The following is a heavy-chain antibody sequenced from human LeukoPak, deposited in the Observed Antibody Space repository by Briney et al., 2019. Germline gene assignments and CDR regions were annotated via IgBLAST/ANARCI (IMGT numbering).Heavy chain of an antibody. V-gene: IGHV4-59*01. Sequence: SETLSLTCTVSGGSISSYYWSWIRQPPGKGLEWIGYIYYSGSTNYNPSLKSRVTISVDTSKNQFSLKVSSVTTADTAVYYCATGIAVAGTPFDYWGQGTLVTVSS. CDR2: IYYSGST. D-gene: IGHD6-19*01. CDR1: GGSISSYY. J-gene: IGHJ4*02. CDR3: ATGIAVAGTPFDY.